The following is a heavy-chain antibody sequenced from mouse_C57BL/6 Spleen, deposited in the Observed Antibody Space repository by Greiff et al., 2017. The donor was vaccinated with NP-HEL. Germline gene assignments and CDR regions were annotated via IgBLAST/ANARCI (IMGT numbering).Heavy chain of an antibody. CDR2: ISSGGSYT. J-gene: IGHJ3*01. Sequence: EVKLMESGGDLVKPGGSLKLSCAASGFTFSSYGMSWVRQTPDKRLEWVATISSGGSYTYYPDSVKGRFTISRDNANNTLYLQMSSLKSEDTAMYYCARHDSNYDSPFAYWGQGTLVTVSA. V-gene: IGHV5-6*01. CDR3: ARHDSNYDSPFAY. CDR1: GFTFSSYG. D-gene: IGHD2-5*01.